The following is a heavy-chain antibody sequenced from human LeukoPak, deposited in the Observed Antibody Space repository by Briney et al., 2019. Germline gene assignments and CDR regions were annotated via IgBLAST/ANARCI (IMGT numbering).Heavy chain of an antibody. CDR3: ARELKAVAGTIIDY. Sequence: SETLSLTCTVSGGSITSDGYYWSWIRQHPGKGLEWIGYIYYSGSTYYNPSLKSRVTISVDTSKNQFSLKLSSVTAADTAVYYCARELKAVAGTIIDYWGQGTLVTVSS. D-gene: IGHD6-19*01. CDR1: GGSITSDGYY. CDR2: IYYSGST. V-gene: IGHV4-31*03. J-gene: IGHJ4*02.